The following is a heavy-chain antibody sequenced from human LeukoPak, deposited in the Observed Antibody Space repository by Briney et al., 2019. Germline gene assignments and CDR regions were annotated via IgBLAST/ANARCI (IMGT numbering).Heavy chain of an antibody. V-gene: IGHV3-48*01. D-gene: IGHD2-2*01. CDR1: GFSFSSNS. Sequence: GGSLRLSCAASGFSFSSNSMNWVRQAPGKGLEWVSYISGSSSTIYYADSVKGRFTISRDNAKNSLYLQMNSLRAEDTAVYYCAKDLVQDIVVVPAAPGFDYWGQGTLVTVSS. CDR3: AKDLVQDIVVVPAAPGFDY. CDR2: ISGSSSTI. J-gene: IGHJ4*02.